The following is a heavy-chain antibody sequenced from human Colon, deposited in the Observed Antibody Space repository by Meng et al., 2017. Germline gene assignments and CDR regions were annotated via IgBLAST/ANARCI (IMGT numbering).Heavy chain of an antibody. CDR1: GFTLSANW. V-gene: IGHV3-74*01. J-gene: IGHJ4*02. CDR3: ARSGYHNGYDY. D-gene: IGHD6-25*01. Sequence: VHLVETGGGLVQPGVSLRLSCAASGFTLSANWMHWVRQAPGKGLVGIARISVDETATTYADSVKGRFTISRDNAKNTLYLQMNSLRAEDTAVYYCARSGYHNGYDYWGQGTLVTVSS. CDR2: ISVDETAT.